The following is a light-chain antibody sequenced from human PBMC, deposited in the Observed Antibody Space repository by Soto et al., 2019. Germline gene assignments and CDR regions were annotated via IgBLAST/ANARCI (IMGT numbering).Light chain of an antibody. CDR3: QSYDSTLSGSG. J-gene: IGLJ3*02. CDR1: SSNIGAGYD. Sequence: QSVLTQQPSVSGAPGQRVTISCTGSSSNIGAGYDVHWYQQLPGTAPKLLIYGNSNRPSGVPDRFSGSKSGTSASLAITGLQAEDEADYYCQSYDSTLSGSGFGGGTKLTVL. V-gene: IGLV1-40*01. CDR2: GNS.